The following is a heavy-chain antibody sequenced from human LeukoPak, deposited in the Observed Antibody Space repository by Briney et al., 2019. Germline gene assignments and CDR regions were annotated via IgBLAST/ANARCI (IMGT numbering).Heavy chain of an antibody. CDR2: IGGGGSTT. CDR1: GFTFSNYA. J-gene: IGHJ4*02. V-gene: IGHV3-23*01. Sequence: GGSLRLSCAASGFTFSNYAMSWVRQAPGKGLEWVSSIGGGGSTTYYAESVKGRFTISRDNSKNTVYLQMNSMRAEDTAVYYCAKAPRSAWPRDFDYWGQGTLVTVSS. CDR3: AKAPRSAWPRDFDY.